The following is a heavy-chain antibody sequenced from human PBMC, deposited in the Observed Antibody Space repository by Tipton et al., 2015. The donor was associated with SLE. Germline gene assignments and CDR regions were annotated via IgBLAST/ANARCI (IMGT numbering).Heavy chain of an antibody. Sequence: SLRLSCAASGLTFSSYWMSWVRQAPGKGLEWVANIKQGGREKYHVDSVKGRFTIARDNAKNSLYLQMNSPRAEDTAVYCCARSVLRYFEWLLSSLGMDVWGQGTTVTVSS. CDR1: GLTFSSYW. J-gene: IGHJ6*02. V-gene: IGHV3-7*01. D-gene: IGHD3-9*01. CDR2: IKQGGREK. CDR3: ARSVLRYFEWLLSSLGMDV.